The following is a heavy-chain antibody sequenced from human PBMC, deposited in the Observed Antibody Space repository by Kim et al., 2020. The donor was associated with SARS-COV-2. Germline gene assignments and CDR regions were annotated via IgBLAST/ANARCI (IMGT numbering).Heavy chain of an antibody. Sequence: SETLSLTCAVYGGSFSGYYWSWIRQPPGKGLEWIGEINHSGSTNYNPSLKSRVTISVDTSKNQFSLKLSSVTAADTAVYYCARSATWATEYFQHWGQGTLVTVSS. J-gene: IGHJ1*01. CDR1: GGSFSGYY. D-gene: IGHD3-16*01. CDR2: INHSGST. CDR3: ARSATWATEYFQH. V-gene: IGHV4-34*01.